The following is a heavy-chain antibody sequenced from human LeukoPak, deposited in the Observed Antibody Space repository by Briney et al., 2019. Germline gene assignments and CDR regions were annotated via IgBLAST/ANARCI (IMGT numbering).Heavy chain of an antibody. CDR3: ARYGSGSYSDDHFQH. V-gene: IGHV4-39*01. J-gene: IGHJ1*01. Sequence: SETLSLTCTVSGGSISSSSYYWGWIRQPPGKGLEWIGSIFYSGSTYYNPSLKSRVTISVDTSKDQLSLKVSSVTAADTAVYYCARYGSGSYSDDHFQHWGQGTLVTVSS. D-gene: IGHD3-10*01. CDR2: IFYSGST. CDR1: GGSISSSSYY.